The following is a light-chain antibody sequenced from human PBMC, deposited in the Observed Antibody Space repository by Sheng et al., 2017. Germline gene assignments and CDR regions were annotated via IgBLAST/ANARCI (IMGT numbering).Light chain of an antibody. CDR1: QGIRNY. CDR2: AAS. CDR3: QQSYTDPLT. V-gene: IGKV1-17*03. Sequence: DIQMTQSPSAMSASVGDRVTITCRASQGIRNYLAWFQKKPGEAPKRLIYAASNLQGGVPSRFSGSGYGTDFSLTISSLQPDDFASYYCQQSYTDPLTFGPRDTTGD. J-gene: IGKJ5*01.